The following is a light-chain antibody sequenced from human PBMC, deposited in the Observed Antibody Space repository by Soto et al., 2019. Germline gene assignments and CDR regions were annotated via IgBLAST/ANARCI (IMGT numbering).Light chain of an antibody. CDR1: SSNIGSNT. V-gene: IGLV1-44*01. CDR2: SNN. J-gene: IGLJ1*01. CDR3: AAWDDSLNGPRYV. Sequence: QSALTQPPSASGTPWQRVTISCSGSSSNIGSNTVNWYQQLPGTAPKLLIYSNNQRPSGVPDRFSGSKSGTSASLAISGLQSEDEADYYCAAWDDSLNGPRYVFGTGTKVTVL.